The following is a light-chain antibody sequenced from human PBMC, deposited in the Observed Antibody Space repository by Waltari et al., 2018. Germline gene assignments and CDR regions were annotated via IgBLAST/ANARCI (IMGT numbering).Light chain of an antibody. Sequence: QSALTQPASVSGSPGQAITISCTGTSSDVCGYGYVSWYQQHPGKAPKLIIYDVSNRPSGVSSRFSGSKFGNTASLTISGLQADDEADYYCNSYTSSSSLFGGGTRLTVL. CDR2: DVS. CDR3: NSYTSSSSL. J-gene: IGLJ2*01. V-gene: IGLV2-14*03. CDR1: SSDVCGYGY.